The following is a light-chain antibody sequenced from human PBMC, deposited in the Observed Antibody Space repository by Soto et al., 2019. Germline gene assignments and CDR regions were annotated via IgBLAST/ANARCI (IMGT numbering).Light chain of an antibody. V-gene: IGLV1-44*01. Sequence: QSALTQPPSASGTPGQRVTISCSGSSSNIGRNTVNWYQHLPGTAPKLLIYDNNQRPSGVPDRFSGSKSGTSASLAISGLQSEDEADYYCAGWDDSLNVVFGGGTKLTVL. CDR2: DNN. CDR3: AGWDDSLNVV. J-gene: IGLJ2*01. CDR1: SSNIGRNT.